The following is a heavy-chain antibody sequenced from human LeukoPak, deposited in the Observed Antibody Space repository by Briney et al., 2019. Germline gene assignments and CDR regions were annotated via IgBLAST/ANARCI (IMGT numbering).Heavy chain of an antibody. CDR3: ARGDSGHFDY. CDR1: GFTFSSYS. CDR2: ISTSGTYI. V-gene: IGHV3-21*01. Sequence: PGGSLRLSRAASGFTFSSYSMNWVRQTPGKGLEWVSYISTSGTYIHYPDSVKGRFSISRDIAKNSLYLQIYSLRAEDTAVYYCARGDSGHFDYWGQGTLVTVSS. J-gene: IGHJ4*02. D-gene: IGHD6-19*01.